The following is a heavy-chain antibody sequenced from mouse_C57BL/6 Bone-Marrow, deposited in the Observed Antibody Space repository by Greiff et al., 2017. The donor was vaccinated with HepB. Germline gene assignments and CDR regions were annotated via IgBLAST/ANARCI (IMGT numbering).Heavy chain of an antibody. Sequence: VQLQQPGAELVMPGASVKLSCKASGYTFTSYWMHWVKQRPGQGLEWIGEIDPSDSYTNYNQKFKGKSTLTVYKSSSTAYMQLSSLTSEDSAVYYYARKEGGGWFAYWGQGTLVTVSA. CDR3: ARKEGGGWFAY. V-gene: IGHV1-69*01. CDR2: IDPSDSYT. CDR1: GYTFTSYW. J-gene: IGHJ3*01.